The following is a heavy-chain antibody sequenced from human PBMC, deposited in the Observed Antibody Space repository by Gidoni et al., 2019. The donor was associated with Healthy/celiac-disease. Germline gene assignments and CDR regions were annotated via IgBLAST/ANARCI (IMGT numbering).Heavy chain of an antibody. V-gene: IGHV4-59*01. D-gene: IGHD2-2*01. Sequence: QVQLQESGPGLVKPSETLSRTCTVSGGSISSDYWSWIRQPPGKGLEWIGYIYYSGSTNYNPSLKSRVTISVDTSKNQFSLKLSSVTAADTAVYYCARDAAYCSSTSCYAGNWFDPWGQGTLVTVSS. J-gene: IGHJ5*02. CDR1: GGSISSDY. CDR3: ARDAAYCSSTSCYAGNWFDP. CDR2: IYYSGST.